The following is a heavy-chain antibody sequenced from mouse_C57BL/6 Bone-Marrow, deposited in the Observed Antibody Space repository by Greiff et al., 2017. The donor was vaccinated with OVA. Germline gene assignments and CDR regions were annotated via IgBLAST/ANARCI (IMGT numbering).Heavy chain of an antibody. CDR1: GYTFTSYW. J-gene: IGHJ4*01. CDR2: IDPSDSYT. V-gene: IGHV1-69*01. D-gene: IGHD1-1*01. CDR3: ITTVVGRAMDY. Sequence: QVQLKQPGAELVMPGASVKLSCKASGYTFTSYWMHWVKQRPGQGLEWIGEIDPSDSYTNYNQKFKGKSTLTVDKSYSTAYMQLSSLTSEDSAVYYCITTVVGRAMDYWGQGTSVTVSS.